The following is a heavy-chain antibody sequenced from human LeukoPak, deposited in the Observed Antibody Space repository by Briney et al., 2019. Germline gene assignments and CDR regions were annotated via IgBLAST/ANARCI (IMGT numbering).Heavy chain of an antibody. CDR1: GYSFTSYC. CDR3: ARHVKSCSSTSCYKGDYYYYMDV. Sequence: GESLKISCKGSGYSFTSYCIGWVRQMPGKGLEWMGIIYPGDSDTRYSPSFQGQVTISADKSISTAYLQWSSLKASDTAMYYCARHVKSCSSTSCYKGDYYYYMDVWGKGTTVTVSS. J-gene: IGHJ6*03. CDR2: IYPGDSDT. V-gene: IGHV5-51*01. D-gene: IGHD2-2*02.